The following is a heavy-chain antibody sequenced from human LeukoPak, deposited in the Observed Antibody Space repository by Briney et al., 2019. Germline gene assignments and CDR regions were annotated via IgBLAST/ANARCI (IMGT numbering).Heavy chain of an antibody. CDR2: INSSGSTI. Sequence: PGGSLRLSCAASGFTFSDYYMSWIRQAPGKGLEWVSYINSSGSTIYYADSVKGRFTISRDNAKNSLYLQMYSLRAEDTAVYYCARDRTYYYGMDVWGQGTTVTVSS. J-gene: IGHJ6*02. CDR3: ARDRTYYYGMDV. CDR1: GFTFSDYY. V-gene: IGHV3-11*01.